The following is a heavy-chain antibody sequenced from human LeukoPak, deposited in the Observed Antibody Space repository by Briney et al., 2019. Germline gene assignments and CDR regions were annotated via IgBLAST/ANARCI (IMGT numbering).Heavy chain of an antibody. Sequence: ASVTVSFNASGYTFTIYGISWVRQAPGQGLEWMGWISAYNGNTNYAQKLQGRVTMTTDTSKSTAYMELRSLSSDDTAVYYCASAIDLGYCSGGSCSGWFDPWGQGTLVTVSS. CDR1: GYTFTIYG. J-gene: IGHJ5*02. V-gene: IGHV1-18*01. CDR3: ASAIDLGYCSGGSCSGWFDP. CDR2: ISAYNGNT. D-gene: IGHD2-15*01.